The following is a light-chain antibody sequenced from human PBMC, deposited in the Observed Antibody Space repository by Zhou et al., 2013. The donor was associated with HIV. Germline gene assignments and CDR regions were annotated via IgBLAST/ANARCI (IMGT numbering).Light chain of an antibody. CDR1: QSVSSN. J-gene: IGKJ1*01. V-gene: IGKV3-20*01. Sequence: EVVMTQSPATLSVSPGERATLSCRASQSVSSNLAWYQQKPGQAPRLLMYGASSRANGIPDRFSGSGSGTDFTLTISRLEPEDFAVYYCQQYGSSIPTFGQGTKVEI. CDR2: GAS. CDR3: QQYGSSIPT.